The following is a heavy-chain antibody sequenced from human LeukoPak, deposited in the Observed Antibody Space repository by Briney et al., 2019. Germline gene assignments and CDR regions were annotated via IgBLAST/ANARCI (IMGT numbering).Heavy chain of an antibody. J-gene: IGHJ4*02. CDR3: ARDGWCSCGSCYLLVDY. CDR2: MNPNSGNT. V-gene: IGHV1-8*01. D-gene: IGHD2-15*01. CDR1: GYTFTSYD. Sequence: GASVKVSCKASGYTFTSYDINWVRQATGQGLEWMGWMNPNSGNTGYAQKFQGRVTMTRTTSINTAYMELSSLRSDDTAVYYCARDGWCSCGSCYLLVDYWGQGTLVTVSS.